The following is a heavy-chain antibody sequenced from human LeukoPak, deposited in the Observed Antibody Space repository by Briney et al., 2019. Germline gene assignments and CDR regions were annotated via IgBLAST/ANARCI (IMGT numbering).Heavy chain of an antibody. J-gene: IGHJ6*03. Sequence: GGSLRLSCAASGFTFSSYSMNWVRQAPGKGLEWVSSISSSSSYIYYADSVKGRFTISRDNAKNSLYLQMNSLRAEDTAVYYCARVAGKDILTGYWDYYYYMDVWGKGTTVTISS. D-gene: IGHD3-9*01. CDR2: ISSSSSYI. V-gene: IGHV3-21*01. CDR3: ARVAGKDILTGYWDYYYYMDV. CDR1: GFTFSSYS.